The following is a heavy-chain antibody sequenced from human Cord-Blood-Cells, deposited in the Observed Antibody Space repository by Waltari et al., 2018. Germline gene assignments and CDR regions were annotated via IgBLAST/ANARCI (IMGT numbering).Heavy chain of an antibody. CDR1: AGSFSGYY. J-gene: IGHJ3*02. CDR2: INHSGST. D-gene: IGHD3-3*01. Sequence: QVQLQQWGAGLLKPSETLSLTCAVYAGSFSGYYWSWIRQPPGKGREWIGEINHSGSTNYNPSLKSRVTISVDTSKNQFSLKLSSVTAADTAVYYCASRSSQYYDFWSGYYDAFDIWGQGTMVTVSS. V-gene: IGHV4-34*01. CDR3: ASRSSQYYDFWSGYYDAFDI.